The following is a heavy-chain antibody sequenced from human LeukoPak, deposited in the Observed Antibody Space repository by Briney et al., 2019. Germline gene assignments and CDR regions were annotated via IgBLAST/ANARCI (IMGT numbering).Heavy chain of an antibody. J-gene: IGHJ4*02. CDR1: GYTFTSYY. CDR2: INPSGGST. CDR3: ARGNPINSGYGGIVVVVAATFDY. D-gene: IGHD2-15*01. V-gene: IGHV1-46*01. Sequence: ASVTVSCKASGYTFTSYYMHWVRQAPGQGLEWMGIINPSGGSTSYAQKFQGRVTMTRDTSTSTVYMELSSLRSEDTAVYYCARGNPINSGYGGIVVVVAATFDYWGQGALVTVSS.